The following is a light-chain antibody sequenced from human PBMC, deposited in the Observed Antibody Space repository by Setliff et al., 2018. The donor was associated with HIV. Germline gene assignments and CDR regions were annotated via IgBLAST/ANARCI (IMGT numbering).Light chain of an antibody. V-gene: IGLV2-11*01. Sequence: QSALTQPRSVSGSPGQSVTISCTGTGNDVGGYDYVSWHQHHPGKAPKLMIYDVTKRPSGVPDRFSGSKSGNTASLTISGLQAEDEADYHCCSYAGTNKYVFGTGTKVTVL. CDR3: CSYAGTNKYV. CDR1: GNDVGGYDY. J-gene: IGLJ1*01. CDR2: DVT.